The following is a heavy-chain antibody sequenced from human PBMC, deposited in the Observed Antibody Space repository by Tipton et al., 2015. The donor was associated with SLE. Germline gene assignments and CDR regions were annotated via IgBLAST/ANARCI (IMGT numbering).Heavy chain of an antibody. CDR2: IAHGGST. J-gene: IGHJ4*02. Sequence: TLSLTCDVFDGSFGDFSWSWIRQPPGKGLEWIGEIAHGGSTTYNPSLTSRVFISIDKSKNQFLLKLTSVTVADTAVYSCARQFIQYLADPFDNWGQGTLVTVSS. CDR1: DGSFGDFS. V-gene: IGHV4-34*01. D-gene: IGHD4-11*01. CDR3: ARQFIQYLADPFDN.